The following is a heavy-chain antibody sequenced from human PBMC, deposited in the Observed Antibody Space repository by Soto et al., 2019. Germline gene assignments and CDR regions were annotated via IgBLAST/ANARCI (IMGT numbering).Heavy chain of an antibody. D-gene: IGHD5-12*01. J-gene: IGHJ6*03. CDR3: ASDAGFGYGRHMDV. CDR2: IWYDGSNK. V-gene: IGHV3-33*01. CDR1: GFTFSSYG. Sequence: QVQLVESGGGVVQPGRSLRLSCAASGFTFSSYGMHWVRQAPGKGLEWVAVIWYDGSNKYYADSVKGRFTISRDNSKNTLYLQMNSLRAEDTAVYYCASDAGFGYGRHMDVWGKGTTVTVSS.